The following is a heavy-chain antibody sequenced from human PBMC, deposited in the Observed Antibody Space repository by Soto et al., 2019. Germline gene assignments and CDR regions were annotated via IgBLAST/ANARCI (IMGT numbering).Heavy chain of an antibody. CDR2: ISHDGNIK. Sequence: QVQLVDSGGGVVQPGRSLRLSCAASGFSFSSYAMHRVRQAPGKGLEWVAIISHDGNIKRYADFVEGRFIVFRDNSNNNLLLQMESLKTDDTAVYYCAKELAYGDFWRGLEYWGQGTLVTVAS. V-gene: IGHV3-30*18. J-gene: IGHJ4*02. CDR3: AKELAYGDFWRGLEY. CDR1: GFSFSSYA. D-gene: IGHD3-3*01.